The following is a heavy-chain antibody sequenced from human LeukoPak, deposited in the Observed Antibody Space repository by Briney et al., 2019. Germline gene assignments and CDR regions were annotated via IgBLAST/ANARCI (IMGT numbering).Heavy chain of an antibody. CDR2: IIPIFGTA. D-gene: IGHD7-27*01. CDR3: ASPLDWGLIAFDI. Sequence: SVKVSCKASGGTFSSYAISWVRQAPGQGLEWMGGIIPIFGTANYAQKFQGRVTITADESTSTAYMELSSLRSEDTAVYHCASPLDWGLIAFDIWGQGTMVTVSS. V-gene: IGHV1-69*13. J-gene: IGHJ3*02. CDR1: GGTFSSYA.